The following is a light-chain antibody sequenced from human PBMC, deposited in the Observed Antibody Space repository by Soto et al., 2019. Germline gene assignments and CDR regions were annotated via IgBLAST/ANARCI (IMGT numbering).Light chain of an antibody. V-gene: IGKV3-20*01. Sequence: EIVLTQSPATLSLSPGERATLSCRASQSVSSNYLAWYQQKPGQAPRFLIYDASTRATAIPDRFSGSGSGTDFTLTISRLEPEDFAVYYWQQYGSTPLTFGGGTKVDIK. CDR1: QSVSSNY. CDR2: DAS. J-gene: IGKJ4*01. CDR3: QQYGSTPLT.